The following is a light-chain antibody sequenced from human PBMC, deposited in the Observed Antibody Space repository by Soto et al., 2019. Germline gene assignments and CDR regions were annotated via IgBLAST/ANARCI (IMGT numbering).Light chain of an antibody. CDR1: QSISRY. J-gene: IGKJ1*01. Sequence: DIQMTQSPSSLSASIGDRVTITCRASQSISRYLSWYQQKPGKAPNLLIYAASSLQSGVPSRFSGSGSGTDFTLTISSLQPEDFATYYCQQSYSRVTLGQGTKVDIK. V-gene: IGKV1-39*01. CDR3: QQSYSRVT. CDR2: AAS.